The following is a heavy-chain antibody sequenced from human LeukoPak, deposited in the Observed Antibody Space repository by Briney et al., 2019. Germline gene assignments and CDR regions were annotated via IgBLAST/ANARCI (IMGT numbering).Heavy chain of an antibody. Sequence: PGGSLRLSCAASGFTFSSYAMSWVRQAPGKGLEWVSAISGSGGSTYYADSVKGRFTISRDNSKNTLYLQMNSQRAEDTAVYYCAKDRSSWQQLVRVDYWGQGTLVTVSS. D-gene: IGHD6-13*01. J-gene: IGHJ4*02. CDR3: AKDRSSWQQLVRVDY. CDR1: GFTFSSYA. V-gene: IGHV3-23*01. CDR2: ISGSGGST.